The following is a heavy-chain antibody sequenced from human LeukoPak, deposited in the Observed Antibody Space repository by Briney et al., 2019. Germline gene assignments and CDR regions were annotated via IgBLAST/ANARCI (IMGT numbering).Heavy chain of an antibody. J-gene: IGHJ3*02. CDR2: IYNSANT. Sequence: SETLSLTCTVSGDSISSSSYCWDWIRQPPGKGLEWIGNIYNSANTHYNPSLKTRITMSVDTSKNQFSLKLNSVTAADTGIYYCARHSRSAYTGYENAFDIWGQGTMVTVSS. CDR1: GDSISSSSYC. V-gene: IGHV4-39*01. D-gene: IGHD5-12*01. CDR3: ARHSRSAYTGYENAFDI.